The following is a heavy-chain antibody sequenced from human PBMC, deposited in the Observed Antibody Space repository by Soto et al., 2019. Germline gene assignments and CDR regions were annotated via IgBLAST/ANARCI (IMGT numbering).Heavy chain of an antibody. CDR2: IVVGTGST. CDR3: ARWDYGDYARFDY. Sequence: NVSCKASGFTLENSAIQWVRQAPGHGLEWMGWIVVGTGSTNYAQKFQERVSMTRNMSTSTAYMELSSLRSDDTAVYYCARWDYGDYARFDYWGQGTLVTVSS. V-gene: IGHV1-58*02. D-gene: IGHD4-17*01. J-gene: IGHJ4*02. CDR1: GFTLENSA.